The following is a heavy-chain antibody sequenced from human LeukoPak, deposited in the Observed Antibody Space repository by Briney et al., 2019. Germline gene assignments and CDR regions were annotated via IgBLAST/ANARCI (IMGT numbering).Heavy chain of an antibody. CDR1: GFTFSSYE. J-gene: IGHJ4*02. D-gene: IGHD5-18*01. CDR3: ARDRGGYSYGIYYFDY. V-gene: IGHV3-48*03. CDR2: ISSSGSTI. Sequence: GGSLRLSCAASGFTFSSYEMNWVRQAPGKGLEWVSYISSSGSTIYYADSVKGRFTISRDNAKNSLYLQMNSLRAEDTAVYYCARDRGGYSYGIYYFDYWGQGTLVTVSS.